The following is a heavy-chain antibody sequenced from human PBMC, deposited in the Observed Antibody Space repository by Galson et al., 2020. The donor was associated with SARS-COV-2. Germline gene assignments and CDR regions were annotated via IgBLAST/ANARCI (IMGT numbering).Heavy chain of an antibody. CDR2: NSAYNGNN. Sequence: SVTVSCKASGYTFTSYGISRLRQATGQEREGMGWNSAYNGNNNYAQKLQGRVTITTDTSTSTAYMELRSLRSDDTAVYYCARDLEVGAYAFDIWGQGTMVIVSS. CDR3: ARDLEVGAYAFDI. V-gene: IGHV1-18*01. CDR1: GYTFTSYG. J-gene: IGHJ3*02. D-gene: IGHD1-26*01.